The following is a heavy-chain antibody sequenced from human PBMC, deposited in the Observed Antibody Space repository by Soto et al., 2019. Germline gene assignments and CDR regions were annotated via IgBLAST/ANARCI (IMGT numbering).Heavy chain of an antibody. CDR3: ARDLMGFGELLGY. V-gene: IGHV1-2*02. J-gene: IGHJ4*02. Sequence: QVQLVQSGAEVKKPGASVNVSCKASGYTFIGYYIQWVRQAPGQGLEWMGWINPNSGDTKYPQKFQGRVTMTRDTSISTAYMELSSLKSDDTAMYYCARDLMGFGELLGYWGQGTLVTVSS. D-gene: IGHD3-10*01. CDR2: INPNSGDT. CDR1: GYTFIGYY.